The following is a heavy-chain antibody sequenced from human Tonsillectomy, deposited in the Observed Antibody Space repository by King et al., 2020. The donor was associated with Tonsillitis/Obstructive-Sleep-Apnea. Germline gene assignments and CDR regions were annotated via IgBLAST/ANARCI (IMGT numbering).Heavy chain of an antibody. CDR1: GGSISSSSYY. CDR3: ARLGYCSSTSCYHFDY. CDR2: IYYSGST. Sequence: QLQESGPGLVKPSETLSLTCTVSGGSISSSSYYWGWIRQPPGKGLEWIGSIYYSGSTYYNPSLKSRVTISVDTSKNQFSLKLSSVTAADTAVYYCARLGYCSSTSCYHFDYWGQGTLVTVSS. D-gene: IGHD2-2*01. V-gene: IGHV4-39*01. J-gene: IGHJ4*02.